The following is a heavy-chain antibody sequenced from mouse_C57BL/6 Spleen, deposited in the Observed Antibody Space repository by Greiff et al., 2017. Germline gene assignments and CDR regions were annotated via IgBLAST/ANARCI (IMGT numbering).Heavy chain of an antibody. Sequence: QVQLQQPGAELVKPGASVKLSCKASGYTFTSYWMHWVQQRPGQGLEWIGMIHPNSGSTNYNEKFKSKATLTVDKSSSTAYMQLSSLTSEDSAVYYCARLGITTVVAKDYAMDYWGQGTSVTVSS. D-gene: IGHD1-1*01. CDR2: IHPNSGST. CDR1: GYTFTSYW. J-gene: IGHJ4*01. V-gene: IGHV1-64*01. CDR3: ARLGITTVVAKDYAMDY.